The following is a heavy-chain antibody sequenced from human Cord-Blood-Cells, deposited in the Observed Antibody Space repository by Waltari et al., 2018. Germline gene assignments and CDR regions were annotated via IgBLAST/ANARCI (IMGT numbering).Heavy chain of an antibody. Sequence: QEQLVQSGAEVKKPGSSVKVSFKASGGTFSSYAISWVRQAAGQGLEWMGGINPNLGTANCAQEFQGRVTITANEATSSAYVELSSLRSEDAAVDCCGSGLAMSGDAFDICGQATTVTVSS. V-gene: IGHV1-69*01. CDR1: GGTFSSYA. CDR3: GSGLAMSGDAFDI. D-gene: IGHD3-10*01. CDR2: INPNLGTA. J-gene: IGHJ3*02.